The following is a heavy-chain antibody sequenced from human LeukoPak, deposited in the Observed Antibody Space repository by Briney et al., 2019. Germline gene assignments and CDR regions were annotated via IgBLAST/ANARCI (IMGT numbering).Heavy chain of an antibody. CDR1: GYTFTSYY. J-gene: IGHJ4*02. CDR2: ISAYNGNT. CDR3: ARAPTFGDQWDFDY. Sequence: ASVKVSCKASGYTFTSYYMHWVRQAPGQGLEWMGWISAYNGNTNYAQKLQGRVTMTTDTSTSTAYMELRSLRSDDTAVYYCARAPTFGDQWDFDYWGQGTLVTVSS. D-gene: IGHD3-10*01. V-gene: IGHV1-18*04.